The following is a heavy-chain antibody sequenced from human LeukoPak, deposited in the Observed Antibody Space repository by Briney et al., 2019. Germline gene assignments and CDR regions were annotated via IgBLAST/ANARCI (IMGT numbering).Heavy chain of an antibody. V-gene: IGHV3-23*01. D-gene: IGHD2-2*01. Sequence: GGCLRLSCAASGFTFSSYAMSWVRQAPGKGLEWVSGISGSGGSTYYADSVKGRFTISRVNSKNTLYLQMNSLRAEDTAVYYCAKDLLYCSSTSCYGVFDYWGQGTLVTVSS. CDR2: ISGSGGST. CDR3: AKDLLYCSSTSCYGVFDY. J-gene: IGHJ4*02. CDR1: GFTFSSYA.